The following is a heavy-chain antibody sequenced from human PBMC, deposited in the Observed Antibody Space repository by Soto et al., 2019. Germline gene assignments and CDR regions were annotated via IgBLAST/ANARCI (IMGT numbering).Heavy chain of an antibody. CDR3: ARDPPPPDY. CDR2: ISDYNGNT. Sequence: QVQLVQSGAEVKKPGASVKVSCKASGYTFASYAISWMRQAPGQGLEWMGWISDYNGNTNYAQKRQGRVTMTTDTSTSRAYMELGSLRSDDTAVYYCARDPPPPDYWGQGTLVTVSS. V-gene: IGHV1-18*01. J-gene: IGHJ4*02. CDR1: GYTFASYA.